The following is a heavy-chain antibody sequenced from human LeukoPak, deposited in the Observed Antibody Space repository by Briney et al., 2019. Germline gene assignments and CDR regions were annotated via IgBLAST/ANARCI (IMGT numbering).Heavy chain of an antibody. V-gene: IGHV3-20*04. J-gene: IGHJ4*02. CDR3: ARAGGDYGDGYAYFDY. CDR1: GFTFYDYG. D-gene: IGHD4-17*01. Sequence: GGSLRLSCAVSGFTFYDYGMSWVRQAPGKGLEWVSGINWNGGSTGYADSVKGRFTISRDNAKNSLYLQMNSLRAEDTALYYCARAGGDYGDGYAYFDYWGQGTLVTVSS. CDR2: INWNGGST.